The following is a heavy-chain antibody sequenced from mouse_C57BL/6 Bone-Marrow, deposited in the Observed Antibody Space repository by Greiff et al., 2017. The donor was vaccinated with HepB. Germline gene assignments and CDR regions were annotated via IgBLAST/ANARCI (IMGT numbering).Heavy chain of an antibody. CDR1: GYSFTGYY. Sequence: LKESGPELVKPGASVKISCKASGYSFTGYYMNWVKQSPEKSLEWIGEINPSTGGTTYNQKFKAKATLTVDKSSRTAYMQLKSLTSEDSAVYYCARNHEGFAYWGQGTLVTVSA. CDR3: ARNHEGFAY. J-gene: IGHJ3*01. CDR2: INPSTGGT. V-gene: IGHV1-42*01.